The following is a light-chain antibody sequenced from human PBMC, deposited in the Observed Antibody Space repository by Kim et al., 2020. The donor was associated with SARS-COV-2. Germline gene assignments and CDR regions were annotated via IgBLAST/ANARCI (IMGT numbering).Light chain of an antibody. CDR2: EDS. CDR1: AGGVGSYTL. CDR3: CSYAGSTTYWV. Sequence: SITISVFGRAGGVGSYTLFSWYQQHPGKTPKVMIYEDSQRPSGVSDRFSGSKSGNTASLTISGLQAEDEGDYYCCSYAGSTTYWVFGGGTQLTVL. V-gene: IGLV2-23*01. J-gene: IGLJ3*02.